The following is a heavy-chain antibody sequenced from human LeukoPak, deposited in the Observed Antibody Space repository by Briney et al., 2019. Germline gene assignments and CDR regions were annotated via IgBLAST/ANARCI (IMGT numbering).Heavy chain of an antibody. D-gene: IGHD2-2*01. Sequence: ASVKVSCKASGYTFTSYYMHWVRQAPGQGLEWMGIINPSGGSTSCAQKFQGRVTMTRDTSTSTVYMELSSLRSEDTAVYYCARDLTVVVVPAAIGGWFDPWGRGTLVTVSS. CDR2: INPSGGST. V-gene: IGHV1-46*01. CDR3: ARDLTVVVVPAAIGGWFDP. J-gene: IGHJ5*02. CDR1: GYTFTSYY.